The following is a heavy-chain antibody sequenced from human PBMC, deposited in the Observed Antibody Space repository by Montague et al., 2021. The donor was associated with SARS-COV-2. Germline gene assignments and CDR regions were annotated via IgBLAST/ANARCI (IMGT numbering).Heavy chain of an antibody. CDR2: IYYSGST. J-gene: IGHJ5*02. Sequence: SETLSLTCTVSGGSISSDNWWTWVRQPPGKGLEWIGYIYYSGSTNYNPSLKSRVTISVDTSKNQFSLKLSSVTAADTAVYYCARRSLGYCSGGSCYSAFDPWGQGTLVTVSS. CDR3: ARRSLGYCSGGSCYSAFDP. V-gene: IGHV4-61*01. D-gene: IGHD2-15*01. CDR1: GGSISSDNW.